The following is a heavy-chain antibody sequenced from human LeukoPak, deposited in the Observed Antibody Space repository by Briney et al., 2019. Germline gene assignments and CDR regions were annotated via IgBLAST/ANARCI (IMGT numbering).Heavy chain of an antibody. CDR2: INPSGGST. J-gene: IGHJ4*02. D-gene: IGHD3-10*01. Sequence: ASVKVSCKASGYTFTSYYMHWVRQAPGQGLEWMGIINPSGGSTSYAQKFQGRVTMTRNTSISTAYMELSSLRSEDTAVYYCASGYYYGSGSSYFDYWGQGTLVTVSS. CDR3: ASGYYYGSGSSYFDY. CDR1: GYTFTSYY. V-gene: IGHV1-46*01.